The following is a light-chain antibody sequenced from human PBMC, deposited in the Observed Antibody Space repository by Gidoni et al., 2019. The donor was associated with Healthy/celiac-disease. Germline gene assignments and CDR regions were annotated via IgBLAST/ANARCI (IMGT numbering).Light chain of an antibody. V-gene: IGKV1-39*01. CDR3: QQSYSTSWT. Sequence: DIQMTQSPSSLSSSVGDRVTITCRASQSISSYLNWYQQKPGKDPKLLIYAASSLQSGVPSRFSGSGSGTDFTLTISSLQPEDFATYYCQQSYSTSWTFGKGTKVEIK. CDR2: AAS. CDR1: QSISSY. J-gene: IGKJ1*01.